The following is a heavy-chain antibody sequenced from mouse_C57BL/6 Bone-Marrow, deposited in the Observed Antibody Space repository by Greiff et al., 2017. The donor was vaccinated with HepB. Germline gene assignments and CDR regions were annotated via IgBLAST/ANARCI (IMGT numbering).Heavy chain of an antibody. D-gene: IGHD4-1*01. CDR1: GFNIKDDY. CDR3: TFSWDYFDY. CDR2: IDPENGDT. V-gene: IGHV14-4*01. J-gene: IGHJ2*01. Sequence: VQLQQSGAELVRPGASVKLSCTASGFNIKDDYMHWVKQRPEQGLEWIGWIDPENGDTEYASKFQGKATITADTSSNTAYLQLSSLTSEDTAVDYCTFSWDYFDYWGQGTTLTVSS.